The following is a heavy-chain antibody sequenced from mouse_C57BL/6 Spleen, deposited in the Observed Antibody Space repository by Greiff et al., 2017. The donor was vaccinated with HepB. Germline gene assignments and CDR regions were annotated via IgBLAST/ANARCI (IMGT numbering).Heavy chain of an antibody. J-gene: IGHJ4*01. D-gene: IGHD1-1*02. CDR2: ISYDGSN. V-gene: IGHV3-6*01. Sequence: VQLQQSGPGLVKPSQSLSLTCSVTGYSITSGYYWNWIRQFPGNKLEWMGYISYDGSNNYNPSLKNRISITLDTSKNQFFLKLNSLTTEDTATYYCARDGGNYYAMDYWGQGTSVTVSS. CDR1: GYSITSGYY. CDR3: ARDGGNYYAMDY.